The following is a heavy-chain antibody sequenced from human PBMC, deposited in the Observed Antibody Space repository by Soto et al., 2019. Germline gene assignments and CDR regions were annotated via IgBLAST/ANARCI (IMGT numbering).Heavy chain of an antibody. CDR3: AREGALGSSYSNWFDP. CDR1: GGSISSGDYY. V-gene: IGHV4-30-4*01. J-gene: IGHJ5*02. D-gene: IGHD2-2*01. CDR2: IYYSGST. Sequence: SETLSLTFTVSGGSISSGDYYWSWIRQPQGKGLEWIGYIYYSGSTYYNPSLKSRVTISVDTSKNQFSLKLSSVTAADTAVYYCAREGALGSSYSNWFDPWGQGTLVTVYS.